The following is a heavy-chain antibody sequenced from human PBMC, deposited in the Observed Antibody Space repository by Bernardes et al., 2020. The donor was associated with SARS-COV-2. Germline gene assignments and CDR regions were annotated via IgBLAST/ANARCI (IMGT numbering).Heavy chain of an antibody. Sequence: GGSLRLSCAASGFTFRTYEMNWVRQAPGKGLEWVSYISRSGTTIYYADSVKGQFTISRDNAKNSLYLQMNSLRVEDTAVYYCTRGGVGAASYYFDYWGQGTLVTVSS. CDR2: ISRSGTTI. V-gene: IGHV3-48*03. D-gene: IGHD1-26*01. CDR1: GFTFRTYE. CDR3: TRGGVGAASYYFDY. J-gene: IGHJ4*02.